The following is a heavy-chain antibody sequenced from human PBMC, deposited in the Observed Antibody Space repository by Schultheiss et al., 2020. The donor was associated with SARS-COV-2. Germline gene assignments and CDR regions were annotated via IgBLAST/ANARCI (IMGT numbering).Heavy chain of an antibody. CDR3: ARHAAAVNYDY. CDR2: INHSGST. D-gene: IGHD6-13*01. Sequence: SETLSLTCAVYGGSFSGYYWSWTRQPPGKGLEWIGEINHSGSTNYNPSLKSRVTISVDTSKNQFSLKLSSVTAADTAVYYCARHAAAVNYDYWGQGTLVTVSS. V-gene: IGHV4-34*01. J-gene: IGHJ4*02. CDR1: GGSFSGYY.